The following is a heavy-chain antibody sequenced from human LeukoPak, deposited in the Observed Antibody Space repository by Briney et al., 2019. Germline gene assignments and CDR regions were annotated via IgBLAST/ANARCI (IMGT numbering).Heavy chain of an antibody. Sequence: GGSLRLSCTASGFTFSSYAMSWVRQAPGKGLEWVSAITGTGATTYYADSVKGRFTISRDNAKSSLYLQMNSLRAEDTAVYYCVGIDPKTYHSGNYYTFDYWGQGTLVTVSS. J-gene: IGHJ4*02. CDR3: VGIDPKTYHSGNYYTFDY. D-gene: IGHD3-10*01. CDR2: ITGTGATT. V-gene: IGHV3-23*01. CDR1: GFTFSSYA.